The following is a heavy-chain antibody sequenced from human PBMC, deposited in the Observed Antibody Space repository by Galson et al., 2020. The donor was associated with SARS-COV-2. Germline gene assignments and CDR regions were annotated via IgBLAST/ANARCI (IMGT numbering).Heavy chain of an antibody. CDR3: AANFVPVCVDSSGALFDY. CDR2: IRYDGSNK. V-gene: IGHV3-30*02. J-gene: IGHJ4*02. D-gene: IGHD3-22*01. Sequence: GGSLRLSCAASGFTFSSYGMHWVRQAPGKGLEWVAFIRYDGSNKYYADSVKGRFTISRDNSKNTLYLQMNSLRAEDTAVYYCAANFVPVCVDSSGALFDYWGQGTLVTVSS. CDR1: GFTFSSYG.